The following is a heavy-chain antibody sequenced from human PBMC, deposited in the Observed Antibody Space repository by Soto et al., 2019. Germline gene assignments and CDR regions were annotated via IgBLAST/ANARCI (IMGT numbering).Heavy chain of an antibody. CDR1: GFNLRNYE. D-gene: IGHD2-21*02. CDR2: ISGSNNNI. Sequence: PGGSMRLSCAVSGFNLRNYEMNWVRQVPGKGLEWISKISGSNNNIYYADSVQGRFTISRDNANNVLFLQMNSLRAEDTATYHCATEELCGADRYLFKHWGQGTLVTVSS. J-gene: IGHJ4*02. V-gene: IGHV3-48*03. CDR3: ATEELCGADRYLFKH.